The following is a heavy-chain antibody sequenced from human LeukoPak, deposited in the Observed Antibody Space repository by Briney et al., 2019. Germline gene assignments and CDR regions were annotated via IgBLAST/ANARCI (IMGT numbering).Heavy chain of an antibody. Sequence: SETLSLTCTVSGGSISSGGYYWSWIRQHPGTGLERIGYIYYSGSTYYNPSLKSRVTISVDTSKNQFSLKLSSVTAADTAVYYCARARPPGAPYYFDYWGQGTLVTVSS. CDR2: IYYSGST. V-gene: IGHV4-31*03. CDR3: ARARPPGAPYYFDY. J-gene: IGHJ4*02. D-gene: IGHD1-14*01. CDR1: GGSISSGGYY.